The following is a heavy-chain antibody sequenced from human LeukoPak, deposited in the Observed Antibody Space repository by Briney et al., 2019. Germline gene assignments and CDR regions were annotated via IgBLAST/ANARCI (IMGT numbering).Heavy chain of an antibody. V-gene: IGHV4-59*12. CDR1: GGSISSYY. J-gene: IGHJ6*03. CDR2: IYDSGST. CDR3: ARSQYYYYYMDV. Sequence: PSETLSLTCTVSGGSISSYYWSWIRQPPGKGLEWIGYIYDSGSTNYNPSLKSRVTMSVDTSKKQFSLKVNSVTAADTAVYYCARSQYYYYYMDVWGKGTTVTISS.